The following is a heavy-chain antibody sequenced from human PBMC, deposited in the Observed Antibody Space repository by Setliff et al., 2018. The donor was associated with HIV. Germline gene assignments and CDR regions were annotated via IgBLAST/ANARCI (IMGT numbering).Heavy chain of an antibody. J-gene: IGHJ5*02. CDR2: MNPKSGNT. Sequence: ASVKVSCKASGYTFTNSDINWVRQAPGQGLEWMGWMNPKSGNTGYAQKFQGRVTMTSNTFIGTAYMELTSLTSEDTATYYCARGHLDYDYWEDIVGHWFDPWGQGTLVTVSS. V-gene: IGHV1-8*02. CDR3: ARGHLDYDYWEDIVGHWFDP. D-gene: IGHD3-3*01. CDR1: GYTFTNSD.